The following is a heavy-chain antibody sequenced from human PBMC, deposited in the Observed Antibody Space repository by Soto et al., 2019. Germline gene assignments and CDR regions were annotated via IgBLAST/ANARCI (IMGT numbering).Heavy chain of an antibody. CDR1: GFTFSSYG. CDR3: AKDHGYSSGWSFGY. J-gene: IGHJ4*02. D-gene: IGHD6-19*01. Sequence: LRLSCAASGFTFSSYGMHWVRQAPGKGLEWVAVISYDGSNKYYADSVKGRFTISRDNSKNTLYLQMNSLRAEDTAVYYCAKDHGYSSGWSFGYWGQGTLVTVSS. V-gene: IGHV3-30*18. CDR2: ISYDGSNK.